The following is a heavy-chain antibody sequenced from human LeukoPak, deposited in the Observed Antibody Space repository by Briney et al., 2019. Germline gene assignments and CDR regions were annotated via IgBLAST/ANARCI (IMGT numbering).Heavy chain of an antibody. J-gene: IGHJ4*02. D-gene: IGHD3-10*01. CDR1: GGSISSYY. Sequence: SETLSLTCTVSGGSISSYYWSWIQQPAGKGLEWIGRIYTSGSTNYNPSLKSRVTMSVDTSKNPFSLKLSSVTAADTAVYYCARGRFGGTSFFYLGQGTLVTVSS. CDR2: IYTSGST. CDR3: ARGRFGGTSFFY. V-gene: IGHV4-4*07.